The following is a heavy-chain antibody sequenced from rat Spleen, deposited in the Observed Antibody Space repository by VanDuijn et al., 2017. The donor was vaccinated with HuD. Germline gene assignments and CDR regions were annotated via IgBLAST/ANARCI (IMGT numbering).Heavy chain of an antibody. V-gene: IGHV3-3*01. CDR3: TTVGNYFNY. J-gene: IGHJ2*01. CDR1: GYSITSGYG. Sequence: EVQLQESGPGLVKPSQSLSLTCSVTGYSITSGYGWNWIRKFPGNKLEWMGYINSAGSTHYNPSLKSRFSITRDESKNQFFLQVNSVTPEDTATYYCTTVGNYFNYWGQGVMVTVSS. CDR2: INSAGST. D-gene: IGHD1-1*01.